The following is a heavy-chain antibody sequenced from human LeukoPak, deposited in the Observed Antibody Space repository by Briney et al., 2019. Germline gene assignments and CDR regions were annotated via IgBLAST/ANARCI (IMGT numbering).Heavy chain of an antibody. CDR1: GFIFSNAW. Sequence: GGSLRLSCAASGFIFSNAWMSWVRQAPGKGLEWVALIWYDGSKKYYADSVKGRFTISRDDSKKMLYLQMDSLRAEDTAVFYCARDSGLWPNWYFDLWGRGTLVTVSS. CDR2: IWYDGSKK. J-gene: IGHJ2*01. CDR3: ARDSGLWPNWYFDL. D-gene: IGHD4/OR15-4a*01. V-gene: IGHV3-33*08.